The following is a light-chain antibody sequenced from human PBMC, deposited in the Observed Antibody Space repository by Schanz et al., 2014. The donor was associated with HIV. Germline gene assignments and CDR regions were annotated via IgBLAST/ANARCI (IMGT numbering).Light chain of an antibody. V-gene: IGLV2-8*01. J-gene: IGLJ3*02. CDR1: TSDIGNHDF. Sequence: QSALTQPPSASGSPGQSVTISCTGTTSDIGNHDFVSWYQQHPGKAPKLMIYDVTKRPSGVPARFSGSKSGNTASLTVSGLQADDEADYYCGSYGGSDNMVFGGGTKLTVL. CDR2: DVT. CDR3: GSYGGSDNMV.